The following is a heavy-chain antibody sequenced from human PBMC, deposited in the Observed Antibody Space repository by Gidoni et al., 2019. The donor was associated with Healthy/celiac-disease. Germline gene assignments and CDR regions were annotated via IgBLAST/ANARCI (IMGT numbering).Heavy chain of an antibody. CDR1: GFTFSSDS. CDR2: ISSSSRYI. J-gene: IGHJ4*02. CDR3: ARDSTTVTTLDY. V-gene: IGHV3-21*01. D-gene: IGHD4-17*01. Sequence: EVQLVESGGGLVKPGGSLRLACAASGFTFSSDSMNWVRQAPGKGLEWVSSISSSSRYIDYADSVKGRFTISRDNAKNSLYLQMNSLRAEDTAVYYCARDSTTVTTLDYWGQGTLVTVSS.